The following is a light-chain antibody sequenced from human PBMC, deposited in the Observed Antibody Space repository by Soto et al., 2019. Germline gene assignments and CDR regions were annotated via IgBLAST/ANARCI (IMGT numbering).Light chain of an antibody. J-gene: IGLJ1*01. CDR1: SSDVGGYNF. CDR3: SSYTTSSTLV. Sequence: QSVLTQPASVFGSPGQSITISCTGTSSDVGGYNFVSWYQQHPGKAPKLMIYEVSSRPSGVSNRFSGSKSGNTASLTISGLQPENEAAYYCSSYTTSSTLVFGTGTKLTVL. V-gene: IGLV2-14*03. CDR2: EVS.